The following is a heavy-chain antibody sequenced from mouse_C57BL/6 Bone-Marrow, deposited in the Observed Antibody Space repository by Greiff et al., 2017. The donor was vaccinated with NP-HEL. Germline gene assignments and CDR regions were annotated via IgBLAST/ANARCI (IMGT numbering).Heavy chain of an antibody. D-gene: IGHD1-1*01. CDR3: ARHGVYYYGSRGYFDY. CDR1: GYTFTSYW. Sequence: QVQLQQPGAELVKPGASVKLSCKASGYTFTSYWMHWVKQRPGQGLEWIGMIHPNSGSTNYNEKFKSKATLTVDKSSSTAYMQLSSLTSEDSAVYYCARHGVYYYGSRGYFDYWGQGTTLTVSS. CDR2: IHPNSGST. V-gene: IGHV1-64*01. J-gene: IGHJ2*01.